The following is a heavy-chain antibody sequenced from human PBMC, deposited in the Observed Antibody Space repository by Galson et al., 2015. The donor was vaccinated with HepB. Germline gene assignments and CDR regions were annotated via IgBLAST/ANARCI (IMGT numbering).Heavy chain of an antibody. CDR1: GGTFSSYA. V-gene: IGHV1-69*10. J-gene: IGHJ3*02. CDR2: IIPILGIA. D-gene: IGHD2-15*01. Sequence: SVKVSCKASGGTFSSYAISWVRQAPGQGLEWMGGIIPILGIANYAQKFQGRVTITADKSTSTAYMELSSLRSEDTAVYYCARERYCSGGSCQNGPDALDIWGQGTMVTVSS. CDR3: ARERYCSGGSCQNGPDALDI.